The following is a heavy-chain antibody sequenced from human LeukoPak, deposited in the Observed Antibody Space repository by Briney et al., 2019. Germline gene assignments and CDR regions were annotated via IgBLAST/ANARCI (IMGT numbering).Heavy chain of an antibody. CDR1: GGSISRYY. J-gene: IGHJ5*02. Sequence: SETLSLTCTVSGGSISRYYWSWIRQPPGKGLEWSGYIYYSGSTNYNPSLKSRVTISVDTSKNQFSLKLSSVTAADTAVYYCARGGSRWYPANNWFDPWGQGTLVTVSS. V-gene: IGHV4-59*01. CDR3: ARGGSRWYPANNWFDP. D-gene: IGHD6-13*01. CDR2: IYYSGST.